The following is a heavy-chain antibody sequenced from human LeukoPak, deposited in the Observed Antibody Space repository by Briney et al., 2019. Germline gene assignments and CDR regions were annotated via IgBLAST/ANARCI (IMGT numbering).Heavy chain of an antibody. CDR2: IIPIFGTA. V-gene: IGHV1-69*05. D-gene: IGHD4-11*01. CDR1: GGTFSSYA. J-gene: IGHJ6*03. CDR3: ARNSNYYYYYMDV. Sequence: GASVKVSCKASGGTFSSYAISWVRQAPGQGLEWMGGIIPIFGTANYAQKFQGRVTITTDECTSTAYMELSSLTSEDTAVYYCARNSNYYYYYMDVWGKGTTVTVSS.